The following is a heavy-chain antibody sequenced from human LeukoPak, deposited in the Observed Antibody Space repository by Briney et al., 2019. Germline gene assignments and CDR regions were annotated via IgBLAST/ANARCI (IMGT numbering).Heavy chain of an antibody. J-gene: IGHJ4*02. D-gene: IGHD6-13*01. Sequence: SETLSLTCTVSGGSISSSSYYWGWIRQPPGKGLEWIGSIYYSGSTYYNPSLKSRVTISVDTSKNQFSLKLSSVTAADTAVYYCARALEQHVHWDYWGQGTLVTVSS. V-gene: IGHV4-39*07. CDR1: GGSISSSSYY. CDR3: ARALEQHVHWDY. CDR2: IYYSGST.